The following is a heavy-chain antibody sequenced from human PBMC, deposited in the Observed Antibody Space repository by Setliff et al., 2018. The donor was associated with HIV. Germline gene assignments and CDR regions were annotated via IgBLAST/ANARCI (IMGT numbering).Heavy chain of an antibody. CDR1: GGSISSHY. D-gene: IGHD2-15*01. CDR3: ARVRYCSGISCYGYFDL. Sequence: SETLSLTCTVSGGSISSHYWSWIRQPPGKGLEWIGSIYYSGSTNYNPSLKSRVTISVDTSKNQFSLKLSSVTAADTAVYYCARVRYCSGISCYGYFDLWGRGTLVTVSS. V-gene: IGHV4-59*11. CDR2: IYYSGST. J-gene: IGHJ2*01.